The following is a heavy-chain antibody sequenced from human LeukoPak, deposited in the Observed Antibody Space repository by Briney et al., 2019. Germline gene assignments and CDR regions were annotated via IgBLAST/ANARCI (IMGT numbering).Heavy chain of an antibody. CDR2: IYYSGST. Sequence: SETLSLTCTVSGGSISSYYWSWIRQPPGKGLEWIGYIYYSGSTNYNPSLKSRVTISVDTSKNQFSLKLSSVTAADTAVYYCARVVWGYGSGSTLSYYYYYMDVWGKGTTVTVSS. J-gene: IGHJ6*03. V-gene: IGHV4-59*01. CDR1: GGSISSYY. D-gene: IGHD3-10*01. CDR3: ARVVWGYGSGSTLSYYYYYMDV.